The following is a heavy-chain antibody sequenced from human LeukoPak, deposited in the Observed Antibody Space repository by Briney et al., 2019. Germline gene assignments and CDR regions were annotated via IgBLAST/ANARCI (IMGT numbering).Heavy chain of an antibody. CDR1: GGTFSSYA. V-gene: IGHV1-69*05. Sequence: SVKVSCKASGGTFSSYAISWVRQAPGQGLEWMGGIIPIFGTANYAQKFQGRVTMTRDTSTSTVYMELSSLRSEDTAVYYCASGTGPDEHFDYWGQGTLVTVSS. D-gene: IGHD7-27*01. CDR2: IIPIFGTA. CDR3: ASGTGPDEHFDY. J-gene: IGHJ4*02.